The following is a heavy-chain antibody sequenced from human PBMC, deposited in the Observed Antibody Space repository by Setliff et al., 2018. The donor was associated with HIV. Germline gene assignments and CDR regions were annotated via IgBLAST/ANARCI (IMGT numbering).Heavy chain of an antibody. D-gene: IGHD2-2*01. V-gene: IGHV1-2*06. CDR2: INPNSGGT. CDR3: ARDREEVVVVPAARNWFDP. J-gene: IGHJ5*02. CDR1: GYTFTGYY. Sequence: ASVKVSCKASGYTFTGYYMHWVRQAPGQGLEWMGRINPNSGGTNYAQKFQGRVTMTRDTSISTAYMELSRLRSDDTAVYYCARDREEVVVVPAARNWFDPWGQGTLVTVSS.